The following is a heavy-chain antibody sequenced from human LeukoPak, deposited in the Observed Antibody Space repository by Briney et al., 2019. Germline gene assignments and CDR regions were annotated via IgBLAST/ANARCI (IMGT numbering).Heavy chain of an antibody. V-gene: IGHV3-74*01. D-gene: IGHD6-19*01. Sequence: GGSPRLSCAASGFTFSIYWMHWVRQAPGKGLVWVSRINSDGSSTSYADSVKGRFTISRDNAKNTLYLQMNSLRAEDTAVYYCARVVAVAAKDYWGQGTLVTVSS. CDR3: ARVVAVAAKDY. J-gene: IGHJ4*02. CDR2: INSDGSST. CDR1: GFTFSIYW.